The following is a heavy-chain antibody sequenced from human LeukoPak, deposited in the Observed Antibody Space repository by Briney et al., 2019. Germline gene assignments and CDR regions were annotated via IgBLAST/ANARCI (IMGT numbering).Heavy chain of an antibody. CDR3: ARDLEDSSGWYLGY. CDR1: GFTVSNYY. Sequence: PGGSLRLSCAASGFTVSNYYMSWVRQAPGKGLEWVSVIYSGGYTYYADSVKGRFTISRDNSKNTLYLQMNSLRAEDTAVYYCARDLEDSSGWYLGYWGQGTLVTVSS. D-gene: IGHD6-19*01. V-gene: IGHV3-53*01. J-gene: IGHJ4*02. CDR2: IYSGGYT.